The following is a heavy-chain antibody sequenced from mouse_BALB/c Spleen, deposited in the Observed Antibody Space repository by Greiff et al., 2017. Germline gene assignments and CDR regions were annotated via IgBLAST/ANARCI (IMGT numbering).Heavy chain of an antibody. D-gene: IGHD1-1*01. CDR2: ISSGSSTI. CDR3: ARNGDGSSYHYYFDY. CDR1: GFTFSSFG. Sequence: EVQLVESGGGLVQPGGSRKLSCAASGFTFSSFGMHWVRQAPEKGLEWVAYISSGSSTIYYADTVKGRFTISRDNPKNTLFLQMTSLRSEDTAMYYCARNGDGSSYHYYFDYWGQGTTLTVSS. V-gene: IGHV5-17*02. J-gene: IGHJ2*01.